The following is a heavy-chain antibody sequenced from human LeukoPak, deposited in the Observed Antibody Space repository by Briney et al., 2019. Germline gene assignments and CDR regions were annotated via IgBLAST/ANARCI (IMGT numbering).Heavy chain of an antibody. CDR3: AKDGGQGADY. Sequence: GGSLRLSCAASGFTFSSYAMHWVRQAPGKGLEWVAVISYDGSNKYYADSVKGRFTISRDNSKNTLYLQMNSLRAEDMAVYYCAKDGGQGADYWGQGTLVTVSS. V-gene: IGHV3-30*04. J-gene: IGHJ4*02. CDR2: ISYDGSNK. D-gene: IGHD3-16*01. CDR1: GFTFSSYA.